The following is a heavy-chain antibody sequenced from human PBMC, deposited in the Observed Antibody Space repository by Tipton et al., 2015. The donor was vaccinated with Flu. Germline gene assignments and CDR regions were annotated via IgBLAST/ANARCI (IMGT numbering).Heavy chain of an antibody. CDR3: ATIGGVYRLEH. Sequence: TLSLTCSVSGASMTSYYWTWIRQPPGKGLEYIGYIYYSGTSNYNPSLKRRFSISVDTSKSQFSLTSKSVTAADTAVYYCATIGGVYRLEHWSQGTLVTVSS. CDR2: IYYSGTS. CDR1: GASMTSYY. D-gene: IGHD2-8*02. J-gene: IGHJ4*02. V-gene: IGHV4-59*01.